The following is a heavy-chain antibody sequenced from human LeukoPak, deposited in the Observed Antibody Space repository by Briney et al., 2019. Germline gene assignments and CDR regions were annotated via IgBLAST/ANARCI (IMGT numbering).Heavy chain of an antibody. J-gene: IGHJ3*02. Sequence: GGYLTLSCAASGFTFSSYGMHWVRQAPGKGLEWVAFIRYDGSNKYYADSVKGRFTISRDTSKNTLYLQMNSLRAEGTAVYYCAKARGVVRGVMGDAFDIWGQGTMVTVSS. D-gene: IGHD3-10*01. CDR2: IRYDGSNK. CDR3: AKARGVVRGVMGDAFDI. CDR1: GFTFSSYG. V-gene: IGHV3-30*02.